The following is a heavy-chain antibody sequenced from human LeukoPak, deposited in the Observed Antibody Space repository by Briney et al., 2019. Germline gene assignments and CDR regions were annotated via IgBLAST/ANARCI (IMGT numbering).Heavy chain of an antibody. J-gene: IGHJ6*03. D-gene: IGHD6-6*01. CDR3: ARRRYSSSSPLGYYYMDV. CDR2: MNPNSGGT. Sequence: ASVKVSCKASGYTFTSYDINWVRQATGQGLEWMGWMNPNSGGTNYAQKFQGRVTMTRDTSISTAYMELSRLRSDDTAVYYCARRRYSSSSPLGYYYMDVWGKGTTVTVSS. CDR1: GYTFTSYD. V-gene: IGHV1-2*02.